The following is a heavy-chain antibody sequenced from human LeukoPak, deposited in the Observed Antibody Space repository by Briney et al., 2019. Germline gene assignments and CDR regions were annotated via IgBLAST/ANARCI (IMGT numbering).Heavy chain of an antibody. CDR3: ARAAIAAAGYFDY. D-gene: IGHD6-13*01. CDR1: GGSISSHY. V-gene: IGHV4-59*11. Sequence: PSQTLSLTCTVSGGSISSHYYNWIRQPPGKVLEWIGYMFYTGSTNYNPSLKSRVTISVDTSKNQFSLKLSSVTAADTAVYYCARAAIAAAGYFDYWGQGTLVTVSS. J-gene: IGHJ4*02. CDR2: MFYTGST.